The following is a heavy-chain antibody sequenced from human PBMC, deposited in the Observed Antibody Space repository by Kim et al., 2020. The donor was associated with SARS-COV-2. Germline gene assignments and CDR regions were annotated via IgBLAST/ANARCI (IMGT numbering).Heavy chain of an antibody. CDR2: VSVHNGNT. CDR1: GYTFAHYA. D-gene: IGHD2-21*01. CDR3: ARGSLHSTICFDT. V-gene: IGHV1-18*01. Sequence: ASVKVSCKTSGYTFAHYAISWVRQAPGQGLEWMGWVSVHNGNTNYAQNMQGRVSMTTDTSTTSVYMELRSLTSDDTAVYYCARGSLHSTICFDTWGQGTLVTVSS. J-gene: IGHJ5*02.